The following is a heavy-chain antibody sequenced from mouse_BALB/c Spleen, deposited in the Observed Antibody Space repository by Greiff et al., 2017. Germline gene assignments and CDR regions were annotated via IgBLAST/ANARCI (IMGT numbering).Heavy chain of an antibody. D-gene: IGHD2-2*01. CDR2: IDPSNSET. CDR3: ARRPIYYGYGDYFDY. Sequence: QVQLQQSGPELVRPGASVKMSCKASGYTFTSYWMHWVKQRPGQGLEWIGMIDPSNSETRLNQKFKDKATLNVDKSSNTAYMQLSSLTSEDSAVYYCARRPIYYGYGDYFDYWGQGTTLTVSS. CDR1: GYTFTSYW. V-gene: IGHV1S127*01. J-gene: IGHJ2*01.